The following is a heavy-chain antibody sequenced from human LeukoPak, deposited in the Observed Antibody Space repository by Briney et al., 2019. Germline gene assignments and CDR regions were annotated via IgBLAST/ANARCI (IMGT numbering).Heavy chain of an antibody. CDR3: ARDRGSGWSNDAFDI. CDR1: GGSFSGYY. J-gene: IGHJ3*02. V-gene: IGHV4-34*01. D-gene: IGHD6-19*01. CDR2: INHSGST. Sequence: SETLSLTCAVYGGSFSGYYWSWIRQPSGKGLEWIGEINHSGSTNYNPSLKSRVTISVDTSKNQFSLKLSSVTAADTAVYYCARDRGSGWSNDAFDIWGQGTMVTVSS.